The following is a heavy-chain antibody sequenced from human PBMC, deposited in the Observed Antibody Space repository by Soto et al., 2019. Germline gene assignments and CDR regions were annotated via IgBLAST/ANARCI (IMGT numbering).Heavy chain of an antibody. V-gene: IGHV1-46*01. CDR1: GYIVTTYS. J-gene: IGHJ4*02. CDR3: ARVRSSGREFDY. D-gene: IGHD6-25*01. CDR2: VDPRDGST. Sequence: QVQLVQSGAEMKRPGASVILSCKASGYIVTTYSIHWVRQTAGQGLEWMAKVDPRDGSTGYAQKFRGRVCMAWDTSTGTVSMEVSSITSDDTATYYCARVRSSGREFDYWGQGTQVSVSS.